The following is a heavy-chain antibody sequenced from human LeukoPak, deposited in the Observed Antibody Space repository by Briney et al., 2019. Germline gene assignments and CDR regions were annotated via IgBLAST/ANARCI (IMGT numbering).Heavy chain of an antibody. Sequence: GGSLRLSCAASGFTFSSYWMSWVRQAPGKGLEWVANIKQDGSEKYYVDSVKGRFTISRDNAKNSLYLQMNSLRAEDTAVYYCARDSSGWYHDFGYWGQGTLVTVSS. D-gene: IGHD6-19*01. V-gene: IGHV3-7*01. J-gene: IGHJ4*02. CDR3: ARDSSGWYHDFGY. CDR1: GFTFSSYW. CDR2: IKQDGSEK.